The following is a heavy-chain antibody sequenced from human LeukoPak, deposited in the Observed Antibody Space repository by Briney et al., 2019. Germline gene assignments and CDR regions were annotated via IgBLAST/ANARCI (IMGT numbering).Heavy chain of an antibody. V-gene: IGHV3-33*01. CDR1: GFTFSNYG. Sequence: GRSLRLSCAASGFTFSNYGMHWVRQAPGKGLEWGAVIWYDGSDKYHADSVKGRFTISRDNSKNTLYLQMNSLRVEDTAVYYCARPVVLGAYLRGAYYFDSWGQGTLVTVSS. CDR2: IWYDGSDK. CDR3: ARPVVLGAYLRGAYYFDS. D-gene: IGHD3-16*01. J-gene: IGHJ4*02.